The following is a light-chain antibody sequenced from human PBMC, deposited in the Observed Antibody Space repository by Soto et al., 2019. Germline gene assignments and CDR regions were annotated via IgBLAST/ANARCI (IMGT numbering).Light chain of an antibody. CDR2: GAS. Sequence: EIVLTQCPGTLSLSPGERATLSCRASQTVGNNYLDWYQQKTGQAPRLLIYGASSRATVIPDRFSGSGSGTAFTLTISRLEPEDFAVYYCRQSATSPRTVGQGTKVDIK. J-gene: IGKJ1*01. CDR3: RQSATSPRT. V-gene: IGKV3-20*01. CDR1: QTVGNNY.